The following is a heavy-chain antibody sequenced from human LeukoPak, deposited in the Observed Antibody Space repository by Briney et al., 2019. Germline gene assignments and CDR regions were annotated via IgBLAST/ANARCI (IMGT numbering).Heavy chain of an antibody. D-gene: IGHD1-14*01. V-gene: IGHV1-18*01. Sequence: VASVKVSCRASGYTFISYGMNWVRQAPGQGLEWMAWISPYHGNTNFAQRLQDRITMTIDTSTNTTYLELRSLTSDDTAVYYCARDSLPRRYFYYYMDVWGKGTTVTVS. J-gene: IGHJ6*03. CDR1: GYTFISYG. CDR3: ARDSLPRRYFYYYMDV. CDR2: ISPYHGNT.